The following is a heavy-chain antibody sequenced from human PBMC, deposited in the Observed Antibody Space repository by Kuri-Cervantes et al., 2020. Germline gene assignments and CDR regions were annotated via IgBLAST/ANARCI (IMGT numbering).Heavy chain of an antibody. CDR2: ISSSSSYI. J-gene: IGHJ4*02. CDR1: GFTFSNAW. CDR3: ARDHRTRNVLRYFDWLRGDSFDY. V-gene: IGHV3-21*01. Sequence: GESLKISCAASGFTFSNAWMSWVRQAPGKGLEWVSSISSSSSYIYYADSVKGRFTISRDNAKNSLYLQMNSLRAEDTAVYYCARDHRTRNVLRYFDWLRGDSFDYWGQGTLVTVSS. D-gene: IGHD3-9*01.